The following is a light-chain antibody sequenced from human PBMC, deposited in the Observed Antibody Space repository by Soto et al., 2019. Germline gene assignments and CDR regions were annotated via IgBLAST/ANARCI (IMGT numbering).Light chain of an antibody. Sequence: QAVVTQEPSLTVSPGGTVTLTCGSSTGAVTSGHYPYWFQQKPGQAPRTLIYDTSNKHSWTPARFSGSLLGGKAALTLSGAWHADVAETYCLLSYSGARVFGTGTKLTVL. CDR1: TGAVTSGHY. V-gene: IGLV7-46*01. CDR3: LLSYSGARV. CDR2: DTS. J-gene: IGLJ1*01.